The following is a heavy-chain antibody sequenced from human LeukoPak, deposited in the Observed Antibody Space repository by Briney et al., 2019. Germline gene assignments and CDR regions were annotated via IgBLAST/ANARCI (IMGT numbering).Heavy chain of an antibody. CDR2: INPTGGST. Sequence: ASVKVSCKASGYTFPSYFMHWVRQAPGQGLEWMGIINPTGGSTTYAQKFQGRVTMTRDTSTSTVYMELSSLRSDDTAVYYRARTAARRFDYWGQGTLVTVSS. V-gene: IGHV1-46*01. CDR1: GYTFPSYF. J-gene: IGHJ4*02. D-gene: IGHD6-6*01. CDR3: ARTAARRFDY.